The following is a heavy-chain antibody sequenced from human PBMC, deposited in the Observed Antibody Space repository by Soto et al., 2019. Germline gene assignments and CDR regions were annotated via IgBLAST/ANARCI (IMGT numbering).Heavy chain of an antibody. Sequence: GGSLRLSCAASGFTFSDYYMSWIRQAPGKGLEWVSYISSSGSTIYYADSVKGRFTISRGNAKNSLYLQMNSLRAEDTAVYYCATAVGAPPVDDAFDIWGQGTMVTVSS. J-gene: IGHJ3*02. V-gene: IGHV3-11*01. CDR1: GFTFSDYY. CDR2: ISSSGSTI. D-gene: IGHD6-19*01. CDR3: ATAVGAPPVDDAFDI.